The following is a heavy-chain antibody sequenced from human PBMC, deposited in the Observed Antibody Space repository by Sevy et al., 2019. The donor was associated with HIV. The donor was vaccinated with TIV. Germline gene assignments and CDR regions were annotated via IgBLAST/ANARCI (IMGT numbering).Heavy chain of an antibody. D-gene: IGHD6-19*01. J-gene: IGHJ4*02. CDR1: GYSISSGYY. CDR2: IYQSGGT. CDR3: ARRIGIAVAGTGGFDY. V-gene: IGHV4-38-2*01. Sequence: SETLSLTCAVSGYSISSGYYWGWIRQPPGKGLEWIGSIYQSGGTYYNPSLKSRVTISVDTSKNQFSLKLSSVTAADTAVYYCARRIGIAVAGTGGFDYWGQGTLVTVSS.